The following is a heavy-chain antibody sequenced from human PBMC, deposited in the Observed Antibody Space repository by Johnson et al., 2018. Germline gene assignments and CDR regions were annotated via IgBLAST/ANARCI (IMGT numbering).Heavy chain of an antibody. J-gene: IGHJ6*03. CDR2: ISYDGSNK. Sequence: QVQLVQSGGGLVKPGGSLRLSCAASGFTFSSYGMHWVRQAPGKGLEWVAVISYDGSNKYYADSVKGRFTISRDNSKNTVYLQMNRLKAEDTAVYYCARAMGPGGRDYGTIHFMDVWGKGTTVTVSS. CDR3: ARAMGPGGRDYGTIHFMDV. CDR1: GFTFSSYG. V-gene: IGHV3-30*03. D-gene: IGHD3/OR15-3a*01.